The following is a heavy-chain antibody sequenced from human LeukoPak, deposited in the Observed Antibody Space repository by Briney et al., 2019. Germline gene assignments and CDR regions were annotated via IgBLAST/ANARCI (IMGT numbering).Heavy chain of an antibody. V-gene: IGHV3-23*01. CDR2: ISASGSA. J-gene: IGHJ4*02. CDR1: GFIFSDYY. D-gene: IGHD4-23*01. CDR3: TNSYFDY. Sequence: PGGSLRLSCAASGFIFSDYYMSWVRQAPGKGLEWVSTISASGSASYADSVKGRFTNSRDNSKNTLYLQVNSLRADDTAVYYCTNSYFDYWGQGTLVTVSS.